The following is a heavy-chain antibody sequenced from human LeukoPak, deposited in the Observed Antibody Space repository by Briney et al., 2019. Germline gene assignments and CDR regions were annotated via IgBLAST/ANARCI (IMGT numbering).Heavy chain of an antibody. J-gene: IGHJ4*02. CDR1: GYTFTGYY. Sequence: ASVKVSCKASGYTFTGYYMHWVRQAPGQGLEWMGWINPNSGGTNYAQKFRARVTMTRDTSISTAYMELSRLRSDDTAVYYCAREGDIVGATTIDYWGQGTLVTVSS. CDR3: AREGDIVGATTIDY. V-gene: IGHV1-2*02. CDR2: INPNSGGT. D-gene: IGHD1-26*01.